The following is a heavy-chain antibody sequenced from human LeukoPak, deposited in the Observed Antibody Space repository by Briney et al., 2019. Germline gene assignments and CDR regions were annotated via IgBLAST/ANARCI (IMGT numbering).Heavy chain of an antibody. Sequence: TSETLSLTCTVSGGSISSYHWGWIRQPAGKGLEWTGHININEGPKYNPSLRSRVTMSADTSRNQYSLKLSSVTAADTAVYYCARDGNSYGPDFDYWGQGTLVTVSS. CDR1: GGSISSYH. V-gene: IGHV4-4*07. CDR2: ININEGP. CDR3: ARDGNSYGPDFDY. D-gene: IGHD5-18*01. J-gene: IGHJ4*02.